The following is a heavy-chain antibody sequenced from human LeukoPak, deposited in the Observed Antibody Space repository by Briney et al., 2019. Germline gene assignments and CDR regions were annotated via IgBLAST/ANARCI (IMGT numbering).Heavy chain of an antibody. Sequence: PSETLSLTCTVSGGSISSSSYYWGWIRQPPGKGLEWIGSIYYSGSTYYDPSLKSRVTISVDTSKNQFSLKLSSVTAADTAVYYCARLTIYASGEDSWGQGTLVTVSS. CDR1: GGSISSSSYY. CDR2: IYYSGST. J-gene: IGHJ4*02. V-gene: IGHV4-39*01. CDR3: ARLTIYASGEDS. D-gene: IGHD2/OR15-2a*01.